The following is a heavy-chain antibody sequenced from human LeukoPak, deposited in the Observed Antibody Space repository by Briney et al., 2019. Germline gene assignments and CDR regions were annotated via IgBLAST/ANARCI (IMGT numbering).Heavy chain of an antibody. J-gene: IGHJ4*02. D-gene: IGHD3-22*01. CDR2: IRQDGNEK. V-gene: IGHV3-7*05. CDR3: ASLLWNDYDTSGFDY. CDR1: GFTFSSYW. Sequence: PGGSLRLSCAASGFTFSSYWMSWVRQAPGKGLEWVANIRQDGNEKYYVDSVKGRFTISRDNAKNSLYLQMNSLRDEDTAVYYCASLLWNDYDTSGFDYWGQGTLVTVSS.